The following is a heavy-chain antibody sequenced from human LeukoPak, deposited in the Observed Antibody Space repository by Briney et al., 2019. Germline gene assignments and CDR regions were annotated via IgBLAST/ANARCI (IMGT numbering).Heavy chain of an antibody. J-gene: IGHJ4*02. CDR3: AREGDSSSWPNFDY. CDR1: GYTFTGYY. V-gene: IGHV1-2*02. D-gene: IGHD6-13*01. CDR2: INPNSGGT. Sequence: ASVTVSCKASGYTFTGYYMRWVRQAPGQGLEWMGWINPNSGGTNYAQKFQGRVTMTRDTSISTAYMELSRLRSDDTAVYYCAREGDSSSWPNFDYWGQGTLVTVSS.